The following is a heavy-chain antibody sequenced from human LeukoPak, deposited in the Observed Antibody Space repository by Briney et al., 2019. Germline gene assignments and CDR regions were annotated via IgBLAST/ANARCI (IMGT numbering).Heavy chain of an antibody. V-gene: IGHV3-23*01. CDR2: ISGSGGST. Sequence: GGSLRLTCAASGFTFSNYAMTWVRQAPGKGQEWVSQISGSGGSTYYADSVRGRFTISRDNSKSTLYLQMSSLRAEDTAVYYCARGQYGSGTLGHWGQGTLVTVSS. CDR1: GFTFSNYA. D-gene: IGHD3-10*01. J-gene: IGHJ4*02. CDR3: ARGQYGSGTLGH.